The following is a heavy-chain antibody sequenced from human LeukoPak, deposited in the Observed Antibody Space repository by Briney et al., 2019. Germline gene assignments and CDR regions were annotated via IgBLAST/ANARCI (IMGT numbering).Heavy chain of an antibody. CDR1: GASISSYY. Sequence: SETLSLTCTVSGASISSYYWSWIRQPAGKGLEWIGRIYSTGSTNYNPSLKSRVTMSVDTSKSRFSLRLRSVTAADTAVYYCVRQIASAGTAGFDFWGQGALVTVSS. D-gene: IGHD6-13*01. V-gene: IGHV4-4*07. CDR2: IYSTGST. J-gene: IGHJ4*02. CDR3: VRQIASAGTAGFDF.